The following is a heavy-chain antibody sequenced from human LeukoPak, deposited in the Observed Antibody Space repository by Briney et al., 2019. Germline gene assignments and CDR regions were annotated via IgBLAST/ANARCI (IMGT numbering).Heavy chain of an antibody. CDR1: GGSFSGYY. CDR3: VRREWWSPSKKFGP. CDR2: INHSGST. J-gene: IGHJ5*02. Sequence: PSETLSLTCAVYGGSFSGYYWSWIRQPPGKGLEWIGEINHSGSTNYNPSLKSRVIISVDTSKNQFSLKLTSVTAADTAVYYCVRREWWSPSKKFGPWGQGTLVTVSS. D-gene: IGHD2-15*01. V-gene: IGHV4-34*01.